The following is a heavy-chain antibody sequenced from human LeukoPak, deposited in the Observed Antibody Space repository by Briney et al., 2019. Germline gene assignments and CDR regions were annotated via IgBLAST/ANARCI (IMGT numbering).Heavy chain of an antibody. D-gene: IGHD1-1*01. CDR2: ISGSGIST. J-gene: IGHJ6*02. Sequence: GSLRLSCAASGFTFSSYAITWVRQAPGKGLEWVSAISGSGISTYYADSVKGRFTISRDNAKNSLYLQMNSLRAEDTSVYYCARGDNVRAYYYGVDVWGQGTTVTVSS. CDR3: ARGDNVRAYYYGVDV. V-gene: IGHV3-23*01. CDR1: GFTFSSYA.